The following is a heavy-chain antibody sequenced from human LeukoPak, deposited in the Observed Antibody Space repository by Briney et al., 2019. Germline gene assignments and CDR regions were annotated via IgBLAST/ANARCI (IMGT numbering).Heavy chain of an antibody. CDR1: GASINIGGYY. V-gene: IGHV4-31*03. J-gene: IGHJ4*02. D-gene: IGHD6-19*01. Sequence: SETLSLTCTASGASINIGGYYWSWIRQHPGKGLEWIGFIHYSGSTYYNPSLRSRVTMSVDTSENQFSLEVTSLTAADTAVYYCARGRMAVAGSYEYWGQGTLVTVSS. CDR2: IHYSGST. CDR3: ARGRMAVAGSYEY.